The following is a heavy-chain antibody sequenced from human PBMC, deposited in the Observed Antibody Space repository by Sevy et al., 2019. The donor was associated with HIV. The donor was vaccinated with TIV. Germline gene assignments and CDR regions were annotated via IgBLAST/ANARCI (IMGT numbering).Heavy chain of an antibody. CDR1: GFTVSSNY. Sequence: GGSLRLSCAASGFTVSSNYMSWVRQAPGKGLEWVSVIYSGGSTYYADSVKGRFTISRDNSKNTLYLQMNSLRAEDTAVYYCARDYSSSCSGPGYYYMDVWGKGTTVTVSS. D-gene: IGHD6-13*01. CDR3: ARDYSSSCSGPGYYYMDV. V-gene: IGHV3-53*01. CDR2: IYSGGST. J-gene: IGHJ6*03.